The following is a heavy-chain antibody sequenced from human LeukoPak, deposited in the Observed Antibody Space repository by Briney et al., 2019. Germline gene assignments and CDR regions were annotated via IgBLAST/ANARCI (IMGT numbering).Heavy chain of an antibody. Sequence: GGSLTLSCAASGFTFSYYNMNWVRQPPGKGLEWVSSVSGRSSYIYYADSVKGRFTISRDNAKNSLYLQMNSLRAEDTAVYYCARDSIYDAFEIWGQGTMVTVSS. CDR1: GFTFSYYN. V-gene: IGHV3-21*01. CDR3: ARDSIYDAFEI. D-gene: IGHD2-21*01. J-gene: IGHJ3*02. CDR2: VSGRSSYI.